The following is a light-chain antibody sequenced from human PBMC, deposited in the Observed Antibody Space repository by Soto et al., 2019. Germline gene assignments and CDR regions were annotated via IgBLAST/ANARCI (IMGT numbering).Light chain of an antibody. J-gene: IGKJ5*01. V-gene: IGKV3-15*01. CDR2: GAS. CDR1: PSVSSN. Sequence: IVLSQSPVTLSVSTGERATVSCRASPSVSSNSAWYQQIPGRAPRLLIHGASTRATGIPARFSASGSGTEFTLTISSLQSEDFAVYYCQQFNYWPPITFGQGTRL. CDR3: QQFNYWPPIT.